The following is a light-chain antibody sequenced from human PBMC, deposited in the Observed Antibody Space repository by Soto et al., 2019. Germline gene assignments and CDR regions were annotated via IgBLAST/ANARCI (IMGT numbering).Light chain of an antibody. CDR1: SSDVGSYNL. J-gene: IGLJ2*01. Sequence: HSVLTQPASVSGSPGQSITISCTGTSSDVGSYNLVSWYQQHPGKAPKLMIYEGSKRPSGVSNRFSGSKSGNTASLTISGLQAEDEADYYCCSYASSRSLVFGGGTQLTVL. CDR3: CSYASSRSLV. CDR2: EGS. V-gene: IGLV2-23*01.